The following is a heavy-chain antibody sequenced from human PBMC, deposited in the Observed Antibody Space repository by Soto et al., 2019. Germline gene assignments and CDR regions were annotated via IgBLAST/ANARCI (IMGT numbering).Heavy chain of an antibody. CDR1: GGSISSYY. V-gene: IGHV4-59*01. CDR2: IYYSGST. J-gene: IGHJ6*02. Sequence: SETLSLTCTVSGGSISSYYWSWIRQPPGKGLEWIGYIYYSGSTNYNPSLKSRVTISVDTSKNQFSLKLSSVTAADTAVYYCAGAAAGTYYYYGMDVWGQGTTVTVSS. CDR3: AGAAAGTYYYYGMDV. D-gene: IGHD6-13*01.